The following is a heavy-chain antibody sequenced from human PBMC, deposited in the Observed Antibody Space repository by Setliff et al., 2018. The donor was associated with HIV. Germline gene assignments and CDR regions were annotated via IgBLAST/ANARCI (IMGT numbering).Heavy chain of an antibody. CDR2: IYYSGST. J-gene: IGHJ6*03. CDR1: GGSISSGGYY. CDR3: ARGYPVSYYYYMDV. Sequence: SETLSLTCTVSGGSISSGGYYWSWIRQQPGKGLEWIVYIYYSGSTYYNPSLKSRVTISVDTSKNQFSLKLSSVTAADTAVYYCARGYPVSYYYYMDVWGKGTTVTVSS. D-gene: IGHD3-16*02. V-gene: IGHV4-31*03.